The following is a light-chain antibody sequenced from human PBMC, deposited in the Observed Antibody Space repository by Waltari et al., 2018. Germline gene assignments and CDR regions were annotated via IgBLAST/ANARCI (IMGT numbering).Light chain of an antibody. CDR3: QVWDSSSDVV. CDR2: EVS. V-gene: IGLV2-8*01. CDR1: SSDVGYSNY. Sequence: QSALTQPPSASGSPGQSVTISCTGTSSDVGYSNYVSWYQQHPGKAPKLMIFEVSKRFSGVPDRFSGSKSANTATLTISRVEAGDEADYYCQVWDSSSDVVFGGGTKLTVL. J-gene: IGLJ2*01.